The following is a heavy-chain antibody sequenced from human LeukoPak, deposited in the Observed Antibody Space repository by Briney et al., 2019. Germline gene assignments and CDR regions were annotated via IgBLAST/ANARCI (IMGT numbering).Heavy chain of an antibody. CDR1: GFTFSAYA. D-gene: IGHD5-24*01. CDR3: AKATLATTYFDS. J-gene: IGHJ4*02. Sequence: GGSLRLSCAASGFTFSAYAMSWVRQAPGMGLEWVSAISGRGDTIFYADSVKGRFTVSRDNSKNTLYLQVNSLRAEDTAVYYCAKATLATTYFDSWGQGTLVTVSS. V-gene: IGHV3-23*01. CDR2: ISGRGDTI.